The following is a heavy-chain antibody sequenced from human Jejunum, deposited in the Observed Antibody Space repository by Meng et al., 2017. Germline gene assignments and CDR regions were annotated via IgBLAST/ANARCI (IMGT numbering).Heavy chain of an antibody. CDR1: GGSSSTSDW. D-gene: IGHD1-26*01. V-gene: IGHV4-4*02. CDR2: IHHSGST. Sequence: HVPPEAAAPGLLTPSGTRPLTSAVSGGSSSTSDWWSWVRQPPGKGLEWIGEIHHSGSTNYNPSLKSRVTISVDKSKNQFSLKLNSVTAADTAVYYCAREWSGSYRHFDYWGQGTLVTVSS. J-gene: IGHJ4*02. CDR3: AREWSGSYRHFDY.